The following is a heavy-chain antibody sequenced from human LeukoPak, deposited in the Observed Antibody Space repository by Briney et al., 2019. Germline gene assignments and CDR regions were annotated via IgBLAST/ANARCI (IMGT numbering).Heavy chain of an antibody. V-gene: IGHV4-39*07. CDR1: GGSISSNSYY. Sequence: PSETLSLTCAVSGGSISSNSYYWGWIRQPPGKGLEWIGSIYYSGSTYYNPSLKSRVTISVDTSKNQFSLKLSSVTAADTAVYYCARGSLRGYGFDYWGQGTLVTVSS. D-gene: IGHD4-17*01. CDR3: ARGSLRGYGFDY. J-gene: IGHJ4*02. CDR2: IYYSGST.